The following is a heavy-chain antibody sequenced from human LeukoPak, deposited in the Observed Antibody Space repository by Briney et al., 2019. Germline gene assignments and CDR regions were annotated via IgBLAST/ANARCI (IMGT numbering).Heavy chain of an antibody. Sequence: PGRSLRLSCAASGFTFSSYGMHWVRQAPGKGLEWVAVIWYDGSNNYYADSVKRRFTISRDNSKNTLYLQMNSVRAEDTAVYYCARGTTLYDSSGDDFDYWGQGTLVTVSS. V-gene: IGHV3-33*01. CDR3: ARGTTLYDSSGDDFDY. J-gene: IGHJ4*02. CDR1: GFTFSSYG. CDR2: IWYDGSNN. D-gene: IGHD3-22*01.